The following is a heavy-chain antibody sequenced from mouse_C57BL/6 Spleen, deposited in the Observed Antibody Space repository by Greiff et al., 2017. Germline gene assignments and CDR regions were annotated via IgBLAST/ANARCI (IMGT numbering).Heavy chain of an antibody. CDR1: GYTFTSYW. D-gene: IGHD2-2*01. CDR2: IYPGSGST. Sequence: QVHVKQPGAELVKPGASVKMSCKASGYTFTSYWITWVKQRPGQGLEWIGDIYPGSGSTNYNEKFKSKATLTVDTSSSTAYMQLSSLTSEDSAVYYCARSGGYLAWFAYWGQGTLVTVSA. J-gene: IGHJ3*01. CDR3: ARSGGYLAWFAY. V-gene: IGHV1-55*01.